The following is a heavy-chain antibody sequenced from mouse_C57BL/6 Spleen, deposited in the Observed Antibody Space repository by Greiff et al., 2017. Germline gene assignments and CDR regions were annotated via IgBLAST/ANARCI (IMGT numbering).Heavy chain of an antibody. CDR2: IWTGGGT. Sequence: VKLMESGPGLVAPSQSLSITCTVSGFSLTSYAISWVRQPPGKGLEWLGVIWTGGGTNYNSALKSRLSISKDNSKSQVFLKMNSLQTDDTARYYCARNGDYGYDDWFAYWGQGTLVTVSA. V-gene: IGHV2-9-1*01. CDR3: ARNGDYGYDDWFAY. J-gene: IGHJ3*01. CDR1: GFSLTSYA. D-gene: IGHD2-2*01.